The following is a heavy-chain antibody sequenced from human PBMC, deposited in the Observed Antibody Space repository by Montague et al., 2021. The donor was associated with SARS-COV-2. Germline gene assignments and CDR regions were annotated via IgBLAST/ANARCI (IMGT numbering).Heavy chain of an antibody. D-gene: IGHD4-17*01. CDR2: IYTSGTT. CDR3: ARFTAVTSSLDF. CDR1: GGSISSPGYY. Sequence: TRSPTCTVSGGSISSPGYYWSWIRQPAGKGLEWIGRIYTSGTTNYNPSLKSRVTISVDTSKNQFSLKLTSVTAADTAVYYCARFTAVTSSLDFWGQGTLVPVSS. J-gene: IGHJ4*02. V-gene: IGHV4-61*02.